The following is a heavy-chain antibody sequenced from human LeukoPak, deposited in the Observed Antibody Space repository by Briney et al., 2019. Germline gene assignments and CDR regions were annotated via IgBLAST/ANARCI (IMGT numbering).Heavy chain of an antibody. CDR1: GFTFSSYS. CDR2: ISSSSSYI. Sequence: PGGSLRLSCAASGFTFSSYSMNWVRQAPGKGLEWVSSISSSSSYIYYADSVKGRFTISRDNAKNSLYLQMNSLRAEDTAVYYCARDDGGNSGVRGFDYRGQGTLVTVSS. J-gene: IGHJ4*02. CDR3: ARDDGGNSGVRGFDY. D-gene: IGHD4-23*01. V-gene: IGHV3-21*01.